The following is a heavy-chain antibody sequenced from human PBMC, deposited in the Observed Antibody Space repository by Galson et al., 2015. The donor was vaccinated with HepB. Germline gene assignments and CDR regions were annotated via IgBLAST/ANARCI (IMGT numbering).Heavy chain of an antibody. CDR3: AREDADIAAMTLDH. CDR1: GFTFSRNG. Sequence: SCAASGFTFSRNGMHWVRQAPGKGLEWVAVIWHDRSNSYYADSVKGRFTISRDNSKNTLYLQMNSLRAEDTAVYYCAREDADIAAMTLDHWGQGTLVTVSS. CDR2: IWHDRSNS. J-gene: IGHJ4*02. D-gene: IGHD6-25*01. V-gene: IGHV3-33*08.